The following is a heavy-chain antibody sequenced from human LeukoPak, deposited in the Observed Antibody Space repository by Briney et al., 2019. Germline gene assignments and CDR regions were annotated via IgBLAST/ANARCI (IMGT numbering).Heavy chain of an antibody. CDR3: GREVCGYAAILPFDY. CDR1: GFTFSSYS. J-gene: IGHJ4*02. CDR2: ISSSSSYK. Sequence: GGSLRLSCAASGFTFSSYSMNWVRQAPGKGLEWVSSISSSSSYKYYADSVKGRFTISRDNAKNSLYLQMNSLRAEDTAVYYCGREVCGYAAILPFDYWGRGALVIVSS. D-gene: IGHD5-12*01. V-gene: IGHV3-21*01.